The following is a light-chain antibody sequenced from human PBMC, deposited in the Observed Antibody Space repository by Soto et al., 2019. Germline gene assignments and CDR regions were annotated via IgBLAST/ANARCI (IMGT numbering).Light chain of an antibody. Sequence: IVMTQSPATLSXXXGXXXTXXXRASQSVSSNLAWYQQKPGQAPRLLIYGASTRAAGIPARFSGSGSGTDFTLTISSLEPEDFAVYYCQQRSNWPTFGQGTQLEIK. CDR2: GAS. V-gene: IGKV3-11*01. CDR1: QSVSSN. CDR3: QQRSNWPT. J-gene: IGKJ5*01.